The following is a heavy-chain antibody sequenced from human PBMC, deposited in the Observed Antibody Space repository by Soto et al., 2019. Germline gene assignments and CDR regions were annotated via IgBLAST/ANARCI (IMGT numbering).Heavy chain of an antibody. V-gene: IGHV3-33*01. CDR2: IWYDGSNK. CDR1: GFTFSSYG. CDR3: ARGHYGARMFCDY. Sequence: GGSLRLSCAASGFTFSSYGMHWVRQAPGKGLEWVAVIWYDGSNKYYADSVKGRFTISRDNSKNTLYLQMNSLRAEDTAVYYCARGHYGARMFCDYWGQGTLVTVSS. J-gene: IGHJ4*02. D-gene: IGHD3-10*01.